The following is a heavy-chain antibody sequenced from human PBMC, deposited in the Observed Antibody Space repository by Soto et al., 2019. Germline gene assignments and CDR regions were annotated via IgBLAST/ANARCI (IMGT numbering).Heavy chain of an antibody. D-gene: IGHD3-22*01. Sequence: SLRLSCAATGFTFSTYAMHWIRQAPGKGLEWLALTSYDGSNKYHAASVRGRFTISRDHSKNTLYLQMNNLRPEDTAVYYCARVGFDNTGYYYCFDHWGQGTLVTVSS. CDR1: GFTFSTYA. CDR3: ARVGFDNTGYYYCFDH. CDR2: TSYDGSNK. J-gene: IGHJ4*02. V-gene: IGHV3-30*03.